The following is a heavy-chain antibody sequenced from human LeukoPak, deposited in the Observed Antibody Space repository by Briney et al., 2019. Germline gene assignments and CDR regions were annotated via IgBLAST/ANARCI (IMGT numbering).Heavy chain of an antibody. Sequence: NPSETLSLTCTVSGGSISSGSYYWGWIRQPPGKGLEWIGGIYYSGSTYYNPSLKSRITISVDRSKNQFSLKLSSVTAADTAVYYCARGPSYYDILTGWGYYYYGMDVWGQGTTVTVSS. J-gene: IGHJ6*02. CDR1: GGSISSGSYY. CDR3: ARGPSYYDILTGWGYYYYGMDV. CDR2: IYYSGST. D-gene: IGHD3-9*01. V-gene: IGHV4-39*07.